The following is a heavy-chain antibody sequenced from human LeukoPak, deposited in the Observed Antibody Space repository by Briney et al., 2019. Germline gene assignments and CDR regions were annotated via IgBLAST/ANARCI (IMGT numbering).Heavy chain of an antibody. V-gene: IGHV4-31*03. CDR1: GDSISYDDYY. CDR2: IYYSGNT. CDR3: ARRLRETTVVNFEATHYYYYLDV. D-gene: IGHD4-23*01. J-gene: IGHJ6*03. Sequence: SETLSLTCTVSGDSISYDDYYWSWIRQLPGKGLEWIGYIYYSGNTYYHPSLKRRVTMSVDTSHNQFSLNLSSVTAADTAVYFCARRLRETTVVNFEATHYYYYLDVWGKGTTVTVSS.